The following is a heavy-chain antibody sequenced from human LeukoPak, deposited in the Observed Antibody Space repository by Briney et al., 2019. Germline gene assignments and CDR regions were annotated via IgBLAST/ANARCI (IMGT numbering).Heavy chain of an antibody. J-gene: IGHJ4*02. Sequence: GASVKVSCKSSGYTFTNYGITWVRQAPGQGLEWMGWISAYNGNTNYAQKLQGRVTMTTDTSTSTAYMELRSLRSDDTAVYYCARGVGWELLSYFDYWGQGTLVTVSS. CDR2: ISAYNGNT. CDR1: GYTFTNYG. V-gene: IGHV1-18*01. D-gene: IGHD1-26*01. CDR3: ARGVGWELLSYFDY.